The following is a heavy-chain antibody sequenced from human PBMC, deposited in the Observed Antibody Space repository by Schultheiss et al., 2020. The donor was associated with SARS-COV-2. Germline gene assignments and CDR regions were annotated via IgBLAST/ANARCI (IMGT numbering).Heavy chain of an antibody. J-gene: IGHJ4*02. CDR3: ARFGPFDY. CDR1: GGSISSSNW. CDR2: IYYSGST. V-gene: IGHV4-4*02. Sequence: SETLSLTCAVSGGSISSSNWWSWVRQPPGKGLEWIGEIYYSGSTNYNPSLKSRVTISVDTSKNQFSLKLSSVTAADTAVYYCARFGPFDYWGQGTLVTVSS. D-gene: IGHD3-10*01.